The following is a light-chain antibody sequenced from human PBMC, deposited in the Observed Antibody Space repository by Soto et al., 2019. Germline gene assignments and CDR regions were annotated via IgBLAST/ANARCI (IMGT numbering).Light chain of an antibody. CDR3: CSYASSSSYV. CDR2: EVT. Sequence: QSVLAQPASVSWSPGQSITSSCRGTTREVGGYNLVSWYQQHTAKAPKLLIYEVTQRPSGVSSRFSGSKSGNTASLTISGLQAEDAADYYCCSYASSSSYVFXTGPKVTVL. CDR1: TREVGGYNL. V-gene: IGLV2-23*02. J-gene: IGLJ1*01.